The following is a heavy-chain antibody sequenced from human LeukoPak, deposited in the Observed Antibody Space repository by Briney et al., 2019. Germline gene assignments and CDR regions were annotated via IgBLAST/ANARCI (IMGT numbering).Heavy chain of an antibody. D-gene: IGHD3-3*01. Sequence: GGSLRLSCATSGFTFSSYAMSWVRKAPGKGLEWVSAISGSGGSTYYADSVKGRFTISRDNSKNTLYLQMNSLRGEDSAVHYCAKDYDFWSGYYFDYWGQGTLVTVSS. CDR3: AKDYDFWSGYYFDY. J-gene: IGHJ4*02. CDR2: ISGSGGST. V-gene: IGHV3-23*01. CDR1: GFTFSSYA.